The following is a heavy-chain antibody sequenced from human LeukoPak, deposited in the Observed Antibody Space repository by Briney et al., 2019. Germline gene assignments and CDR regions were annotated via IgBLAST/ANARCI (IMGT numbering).Heavy chain of an antibody. J-gene: IGHJ4*02. CDR2: ISYDGSNK. V-gene: IGHV3-30*01. CDR3: AAGDISGYLDY. CDR1: GFTFSSYA. Sequence: GRSLRLSCAASGFTFSSYAMHWVRQAPGKGLEWVAVISYDGSNKYYADSVKGRFTISRDNSKNTLYLQMNSLRAEDTAVYYCAAGDISGYLDYWGQGTLVTVSS. D-gene: IGHD3-22*01.